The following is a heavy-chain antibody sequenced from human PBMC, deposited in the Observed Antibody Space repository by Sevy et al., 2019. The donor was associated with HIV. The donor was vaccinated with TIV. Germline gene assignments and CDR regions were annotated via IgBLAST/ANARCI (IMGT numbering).Heavy chain of an antibody. D-gene: IGHD3-16*01. V-gene: IGHV3-21*01. CDR2: ISSSSSYI. J-gene: IGHJ4*02. CDR1: GFTFSSYS. CDR3: ASDYDYVWGSLY. Sequence: GGSLRLSCAASGFTFSSYSMNWVRQAPGKGLEWVSSISSSSSYIYYADSVMGRFTISRDNAKNSLYLQMNSLRAEDTAVYYCASDYDYVWGSLYWGQGTLVTVSS.